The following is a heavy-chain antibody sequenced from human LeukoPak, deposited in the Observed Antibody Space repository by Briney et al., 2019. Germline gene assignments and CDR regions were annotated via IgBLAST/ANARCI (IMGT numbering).Heavy chain of an antibody. Sequence: PSETLSLTCTVSGGSISSSSYYWGWIRQPPGEGLERIGSVYYSGSTYYNPSLKSRVTISVDTSKNQFSLKLSSVTAADTAVYYCARLQGDYGDSLYWGQGTLVTVSS. CDR2: VYYSGST. CDR1: GGSISSSSYY. D-gene: IGHD4-17*01. J-gene: IGHJ4*02. CDR3: ARLQGDYGDSLY. V-gene: IGHV4-39*07.